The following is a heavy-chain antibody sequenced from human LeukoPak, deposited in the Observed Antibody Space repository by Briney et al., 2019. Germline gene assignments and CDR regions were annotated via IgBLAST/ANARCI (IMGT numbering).Heavy chain of an antibody. CDR3: AREGLNMVRGVIPKEAWGWFDP. CDR1: GGSISSSSYY. J-gene: IGHJ5*02. D-gene: IGHD3-10*01. CDR2: IYYSGST. Sequence: SETLSLTCTVSGGSISSSSYYWGWIRQPPGKGLEWIGSIYYSGSTYYNPSLKSRVTISVDTSKNQFSLKLSSVTAADTAVYYCAREGLNMVRGVIPKEAWGWFDPWGQGTLVTVS. V-gene: IGHV4-39*07.